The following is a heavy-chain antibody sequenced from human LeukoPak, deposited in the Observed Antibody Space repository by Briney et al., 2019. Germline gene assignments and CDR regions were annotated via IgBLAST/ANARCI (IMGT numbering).Heavy chain of an antibody. V-gene: IGHV3-48*01. CDR3: ARILWFGEGDY. Sequence: GGSLRVSYAASGFTFSSYSMNWVRQALGKGLEWVSYISSSISITYYADSVKGRFTISRDKAKNSLYLQMNSLRAEDTAVYYCARILWFGEGDYWGQGTLVTVSS. D-gene: IGHD3-10*01. J-gene: IGHJ4*02. CDR1: GFTFSSYS. CDR2: ISSSISIT.